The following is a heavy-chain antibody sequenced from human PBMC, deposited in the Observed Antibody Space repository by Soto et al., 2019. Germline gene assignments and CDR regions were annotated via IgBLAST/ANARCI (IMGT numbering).Heavy chain of an antibody. V-gene: IGHV3-23*01. D-gene: IGHD2-15*01. CDR1: EFTFSNYA. CDR2: ISSSGDT. CDR3: AKGSGGSQYSGLDY. J-gene: IGHJ4*02. Sequence: VQMLESGGGLVQPGGSLRLSCAASEFTFSNYAMTWVRQAPWKGLEWVSVISSSGDTYYADSVMGRFTISRDKSRNTLYLKINSLRAEDSAVYYCAKGSGGSQYSGLDYWGQGSLVTVSS.